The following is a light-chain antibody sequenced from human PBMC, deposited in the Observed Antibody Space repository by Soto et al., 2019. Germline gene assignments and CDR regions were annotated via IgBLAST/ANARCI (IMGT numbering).Light chain of an antibody. Sequence: QSVLTQPPSVSGAPGQTVTISCTRSSSNIGAAYDVHRYQHLPGTAPKLLIYGNNNRPSGVPDRFSGSKSGTSASLAITGLQAEDEADYYCQSYDSSLSGWVFGGGTKLTVL. J-gene: IGLJ3*02. CDR2: GNN. V-gene: IGLV1-40*01. CDR1: SSNIGAAYD. CDR3: QSYDSSLSGWV.